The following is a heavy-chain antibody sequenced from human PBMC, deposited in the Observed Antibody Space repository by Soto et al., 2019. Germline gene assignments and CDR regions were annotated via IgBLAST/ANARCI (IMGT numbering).Heavy chain of an antibody. CDR1: GGSFSGYY. CDR3: ERKKLGYCTNGVCPFDY. CDR2: INHSGST. J-gene: IGHJ4*02. Sequence: SETLSLTCAVYGGSFSGYYWSWIRQPPGKGLEWIGEINHSGSTNYNPSLKSRVTISVDTSKNQFYLKLSSVTAADTAVYYCERKKLGYCTNGVCPFDYWGQGTLVTVSS. V-gene: IGHV4-34*01. D-gene: IGHD2-8*01.